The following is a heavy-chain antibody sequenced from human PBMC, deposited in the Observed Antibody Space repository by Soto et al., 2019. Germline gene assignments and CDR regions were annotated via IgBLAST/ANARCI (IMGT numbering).Heavy chain of an antibody. D-gene: IGHD6-19*01. CDR3: AVEGQWLPTEGHYYYYGMDV. V-gene: IGHV1-58*01. Sequence: ASVKVSCKASGFTFTISAVQWVLQARGQRLEWIGWIVVGSGNTNYAQKFQERVTITRDMSTSTAYMELSSLRSEDTAVYYCAVEGQWLPTEGHYYYYGMDVWGQGTTVTVSS. J-gene: IGHJ6*02. CDR1: GFTFTISA. CDR2: IVVGSGNT.